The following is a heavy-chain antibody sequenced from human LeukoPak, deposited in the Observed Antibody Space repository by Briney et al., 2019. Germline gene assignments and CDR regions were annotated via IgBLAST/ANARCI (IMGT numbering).Heavy chain of an antibody. CDR1: GYTFTSYG. Sequence: ASVKVSCKASGYTFTSYGISWVRQAPGQGLEWMGWVSAYNGNTDYAQKLQGRVTMTTDTSTSTAYMELRSLRSDDTAVYYCARNQSAPTLLDYWGQGTLVTVSS. CDR2: VSAYNGNT. D-gene: IGHD2-15*01. J-gene: IGHJ4*02. CDR3: ARNQSAPTLLDY. V-gene: IGHV1-18*01.